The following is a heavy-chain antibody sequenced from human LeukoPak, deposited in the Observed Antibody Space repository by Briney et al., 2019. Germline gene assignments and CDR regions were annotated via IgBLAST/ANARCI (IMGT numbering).Heavy chain of an antibody. CDR2: IIPSGHTT. CDR3: AKDDRWLQFCC. J-gene: IGHJ4*02. CDR1: GFTFSSHG. Sequence: GGSLRLSCVASGFTFSSHGMNWVRQAPGKGLEWVSGIIPSGHTTYYADSVRGRFTISRDNSRNTVYLQTNSLRAEDTAVYYCAKDDRWLQFCCWGQGTLVTVSA. V-gene: IGHV3-23*01. D-gene: IGHD5-24*01.